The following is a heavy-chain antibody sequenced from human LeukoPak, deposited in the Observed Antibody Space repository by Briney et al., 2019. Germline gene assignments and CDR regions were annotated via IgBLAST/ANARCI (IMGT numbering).Heavy chain of an antibody. CDR2: IYTSGST. J-gene: IGHJ4*02. CDR3: AGHTIFGVVINDY. Sequence: SETLSLTCTVSGGSISSGSYYWSWIRQPAGEGLEWIGRIYTSGSTNYNPSLKSRVTISVDTSKNQFSLKLSSVTAADTAVYYCAGHTIFGVVINDYWGQGTLVTVSA. V-gene: IGHV4-61*02. CDR1: GGSISSGSYY. D-gene: IGHD3-3*01.